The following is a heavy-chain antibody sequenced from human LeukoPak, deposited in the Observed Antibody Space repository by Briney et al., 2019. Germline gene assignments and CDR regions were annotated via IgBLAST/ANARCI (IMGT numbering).Heavy chain of an antibody. Sequence: GSLRLSCAVSGLTFNNYAMSWVRQAPGKGLEWVSAISKSGDHTYYAASAKGRFTIYRDNSKNTQYLQMNSLRAEDTAVYYCATSWGPDTSAFRWGRDGMDVWGQGTTVIVSP. D-gene: IGHD3-16*01. CDR3: ATSWGPDTSAFRWGRDGMDV. J-gene: IGHJ6*01. V-gene: IGHV3-23*01. CDR2: ISKSGDHT. CDR1: GLTFNNYA.